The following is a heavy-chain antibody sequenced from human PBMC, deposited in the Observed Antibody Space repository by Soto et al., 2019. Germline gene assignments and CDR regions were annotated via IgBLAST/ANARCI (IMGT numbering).Heavy chain of an antibody. CDR2: ILVGGST. CDR1: GFTCSSYD. D-gene: IGHD2-8*02. Sequence: GGSLRLSCAASGFTCSSYDMSWVRQAPGKGLEWVSTILVGGSTHYPDSVKGRFTISRDNSKNTVFLQMNSLTAGDTAVYYCAKATATGGGAFDICGQGKMVTVYS. V-gene: IGHV3-23*01. J-gene: IGHJ3*02. CDR3: AKATATGGGAFDI.